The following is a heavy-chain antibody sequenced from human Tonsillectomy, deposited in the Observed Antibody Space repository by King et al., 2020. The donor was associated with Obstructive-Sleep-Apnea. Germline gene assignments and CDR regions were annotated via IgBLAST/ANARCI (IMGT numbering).Heavy chain of an antibody. CDR3: ARHEEGYCSGGSCYELGY. Sequence: VQLQESGPGLVKPSETLSLTCTVSGRSISSYYWSWIRQPPGKGLEWIGYIYYSGSTNYNPSLKSRVTISVDTSKNQFSLKLSSVTAADTAVYYCARHEEGYCSGGSCYELGYWGQGTLVTVSS. D-gene: IGHD2-15*01. CDR2: IYYSGST. CDR1: GRSISSYY. J-gene: IGHJ4*02. V-gene: IGHV4-59*08.